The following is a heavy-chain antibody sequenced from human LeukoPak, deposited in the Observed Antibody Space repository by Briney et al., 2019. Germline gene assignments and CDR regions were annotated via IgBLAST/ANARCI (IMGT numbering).Heavy chain of an antibody. CDR3: ARDYYYYYMDV. CDR1: GFTVSSND. V-gene: IGHV3-53*01. CDR2: IYSGGDT. Sequence: PGGSLRLSCAASGFTVSSNDMIWVRQAPGKGLEWVSVIYSGGDTYYADSVKGRFTISRDNSKNTVYLQMNSLRAEDTVVYYCARDYYYYYMDVWGKGTTVTVSS. J-gene: IGHJ6*03.